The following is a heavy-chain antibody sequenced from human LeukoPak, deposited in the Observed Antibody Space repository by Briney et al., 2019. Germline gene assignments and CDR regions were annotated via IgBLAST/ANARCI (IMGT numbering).Heavy chain of an antibody. J-gene: IGHJ4*02. CDR1: GGSISSYY. V-gene: IGHV4-59*01. CDR2: IYYSGST. Sequence: SETLSLTCTVSGGSISSYYWSWIRQPPGKGLEWIGNIYYSGSTNYNPPLKSRVTISVDTSKNQFSLKLSSVTAADTAVYYCARGPAPYYFDYWGQGTLVTVSS. CDR3: ARGPAPYYFDY.